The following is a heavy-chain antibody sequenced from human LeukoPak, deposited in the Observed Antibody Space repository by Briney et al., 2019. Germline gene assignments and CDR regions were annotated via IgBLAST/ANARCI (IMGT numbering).Heavy chain of an antibody. D-gene: IGHD5-18*01. CDR2: IYYSGST. Sequence: PSQTLSLTCTVSGGSISSGGYYWSWNRQHPGKGLEWIGYIYYSGSTYYNPSLKSRVTISVDTSKNQFSLKLSSVTAVDTAVYYCARGAWIQLWSSFDHWGQGTLVTVSS. V-gene: IGHV4-31*03. CDR1: GGSISSGGYY. CDR3: ARGAWIQLWSSFDH. J-gene: IGHJ4*02.